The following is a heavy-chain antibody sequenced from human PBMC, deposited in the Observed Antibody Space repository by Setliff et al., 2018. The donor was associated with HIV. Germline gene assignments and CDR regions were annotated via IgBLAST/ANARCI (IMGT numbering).Heavy chain of an antibody. CDR1: GYSFSDYY. CDR2: ISPKYGGT. CDR3: AREGLWFGDRGYFMDV. Sequence: ASVKVSCKASGYSFSDYYIHWVRQAPGHGFQWMGWISPKYGGTNYAQNFQGRVTMTRDTSISTAYMELGSLISDDTAVYYCAREGLWFGDRGYFMDVWGKGTAVTVSS. J-gene: IGHJ6*03. V-gene: IGHV1-2*02. D-gene: IGHD3-10*01.